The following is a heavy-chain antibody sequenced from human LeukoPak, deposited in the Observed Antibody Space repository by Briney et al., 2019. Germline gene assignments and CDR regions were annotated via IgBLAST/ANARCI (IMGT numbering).Heavy chain of an antibody. D-gene: IGHD6-13*01. V-gene: IGHV1-18*01. CDR3: ARDKNSSTWYWFDP. Sequence: ASVKVFCKASGYTFSNYGISWVRQAPGQGLEWMGWISGYNGHTNYAQKLQGRVTMTTDTSTSTTYMELGSLRSDDTAVYYCARDKNSSTWYWFDPWGQGTLVTVSS. J-gene: IGHJ5*02. CDR2: ISGYNGHT. CDR1: GYTFSNYG.